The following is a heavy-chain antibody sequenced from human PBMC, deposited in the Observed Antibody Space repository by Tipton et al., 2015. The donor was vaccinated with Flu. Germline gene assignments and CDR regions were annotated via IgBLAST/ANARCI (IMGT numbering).Heavy chain of an antibody. CDR2: ISAYNGNT. CDR3: TRATTTYYDFWSGYDYYYMDV. Sequence: QLVQSGAEVKKPGASVKVSCKASGYTFTGYYMHWVRQAPGQGLEWMGWISAYNGNTNYAQKLQGRVTMTTDTSTSTAYMELRSLRSDDTAVYYCTRATTTYYDFWSGYDYYYMDVWGKGTTVTVSS. V-gene: IGHV1-18*04. CDR1: GYTFTGYY. J-gene: IGHJ6*03. D-gene: IGHD3-3*01.